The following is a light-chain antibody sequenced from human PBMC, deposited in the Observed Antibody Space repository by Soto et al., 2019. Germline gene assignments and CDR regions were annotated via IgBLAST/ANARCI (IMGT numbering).Light chain of an antibody. CDR1: NIESRS. V-gene: IGLV3-21*04. CDR2: YDT. Sequence: SYELTQPPSVSVAPGKTASIAFGGNNIESRSVHWYQQQPGQAPMLVIYYDTDRPSGVPERFSGSNSGNTATLTISRVEAGDEADYYCQVWSISSGLDYVFGTGTKVTAL. J-gene: IGLJ1*01. CDR3: QVWSISSGLDYV.